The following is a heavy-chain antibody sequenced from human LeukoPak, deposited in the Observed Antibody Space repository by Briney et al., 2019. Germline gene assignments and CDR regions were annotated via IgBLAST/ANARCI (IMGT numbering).Heavy chain of an antibody. V-gene: IGHV1-2*02. CDR1: GYTFTGYY. Sequence: ASVKVSCKASGYTFTGYYMHWVRQAPGQGLEWMGWINPNSGGTNYAQKFQGRVTMTRDTSISTAYMELSRLRSDDTAVYYCARGEELELGYYYYMDVWGKGTTVTVSS. D-gene: IGHD1-7*01. J-gene: IGHJ6*03. CDR2: INPNSGGT. CDR3: ARGEELELGYYYYMDV.